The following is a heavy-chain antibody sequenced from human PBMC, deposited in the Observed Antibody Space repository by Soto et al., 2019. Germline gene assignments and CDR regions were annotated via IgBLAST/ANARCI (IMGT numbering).Heavy chain of an antibody. J-gene: IGHJ6*02. CDR3: AKGPISPYGMDL. V-gene: IGHV3-23*01. D-gene: IGHD3-3*01. CDR1: GFTFSSYA. CDR2: IYSSGDRK. Sequence: EEQLLESGGGLVQPGGSLRLSCAASGFTFSSYAMSWVRQAPGKGLEWVSSIYSSGDRKYFADSVKGRFTISRDNSTNTLYLQMNSLGAEDTAVYYCAKGPISPYGMDLWGQGTTVTVSS.